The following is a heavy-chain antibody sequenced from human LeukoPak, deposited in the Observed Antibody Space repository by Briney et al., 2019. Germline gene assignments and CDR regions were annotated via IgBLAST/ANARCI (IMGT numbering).Heavy chain of an antibody. CDR2: INPNSGGT. D-gene: IGHD3-10*01. Sequence: ASVKVSCKASGYTFTGYYMHWVRQAPGRGLEWMGWINPNSGGTNYAQKFQGRVTMTRDTSISTAYMELSRLRSDDTAVYYCAREANYYDSQCLDYWGQGTLVTVSS. CDR3: AREANYYDSQCLDY. V-gene: IGHV1-2*02. CDR1: GYTFTGYY. J-gene: IGHJ4*02.